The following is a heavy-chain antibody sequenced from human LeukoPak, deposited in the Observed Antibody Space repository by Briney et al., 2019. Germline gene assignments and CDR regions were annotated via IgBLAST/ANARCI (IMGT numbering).Heavy chain of an antibody. CDR1: GYTFTSYG. J-gene: IGHJ4*02. CDR3: ARGGEIVGATTWSDY. V-gene: IGHV1-18*01. Sequence: ASVKVSCTASGYTFTSYGISWVRQAPGQGLEWMGWISAYNGNTNYAQKLQGRVTMTTDTSTSTAYMELRSLRSDDTAVYYCARGGEIVGATTWSDYWGQGTLVTVSS. CDR2: ISAYNGNT. D-gene: IGHD1-26*01.